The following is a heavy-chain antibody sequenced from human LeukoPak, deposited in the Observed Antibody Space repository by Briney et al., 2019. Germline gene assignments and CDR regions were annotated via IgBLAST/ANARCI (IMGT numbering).Heavy chain of an antibody. CDR3: ARQAPPSLRYIVVVPAADY. V-gene: IGHV4-39*01. Sequence: PSETLSLTCTVSGGSISSSSYYWGWIRQPPGKGLEWIGSIYYSGSTYYNLSLKSRVTISVDTSKNQFSLKLSSVTAADTAVYYCARQAPPSLRYIVVVPAADYWGQGTLVTVSS. J-gene: IGHJ4*02. CDR2: IYYSGST. CDR1: GGSISSSSYY. D-gene: IGHD2-2*01.